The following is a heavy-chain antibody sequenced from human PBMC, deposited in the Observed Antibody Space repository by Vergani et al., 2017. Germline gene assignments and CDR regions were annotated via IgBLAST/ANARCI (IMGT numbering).Heavy chain of an antibody. CDR1: GFTFSSYA. J-gene: IGHJ4*02. CDR3: TDITWIRGGPY. Sequence: EVQLLESGGGFVQPGGSLRLSCAASGFTFSSYAMSWVRQAPGKGLEWVSAISCSGGSTYYADSVKGRFTISRDNSKNTLYLQMNSLRAEDTAVYYCTDITWIRGGPYWCQGTLVTVSS. D-gene: IGHD3-10*01. V-gene: IGHV3-23*01. CDR2: ISCSGGST.